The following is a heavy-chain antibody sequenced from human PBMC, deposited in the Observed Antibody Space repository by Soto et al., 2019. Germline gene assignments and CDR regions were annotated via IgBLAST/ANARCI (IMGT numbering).Heavy chain of an antibody. Sequence: ASVKVSCKASGDTFTSYEINWVRQAAGQGLEWMGWMNPNSGNTGYAQKFQGRVTMTRNTSISTGYMELSSLRSEDTAVYYCARLGYCSGGSCRRGNWFDPWGQGTLVTVSS. D-gene: IGHD2-15*01. CDR2: MNPNSGNT. J-gene: IGHJ5*02. V-gene: IGHV1-8*01. CDR1: GDTFTSYE. CDR3: ARLGYCSGGSCRRGNWFDP.